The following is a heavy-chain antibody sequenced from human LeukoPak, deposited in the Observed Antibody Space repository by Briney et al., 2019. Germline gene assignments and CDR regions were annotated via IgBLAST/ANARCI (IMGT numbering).Heavy chain of an antibody. V-gene: IGHV1-8*01. CDR2: MNPNGGNT. D-gene: IGHD6-13*01. J-gene: IGHJ6*02. CDR3: ARWYSSSWYRPYYYYGMDV. CDR1: GYTFTSYD. Sequence: ASVKVSCKASGYTFTSYDINWVRQATGQGLEWMGWMNPNGGNTGYAQKFQGRVTMTRNTSISTAYMELSSPRSEDTAVYYCARWYSSSWYRPYYYYGMDVWGQGTTVTVSS.